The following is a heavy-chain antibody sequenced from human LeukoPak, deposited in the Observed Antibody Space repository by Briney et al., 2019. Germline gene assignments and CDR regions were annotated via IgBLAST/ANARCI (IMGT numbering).Heavy chain of an antibody. J-gene: IGHJ4*02. CDR2: ISSSGSTI. CDR1: GFTFSDYY. Sequence: GGSLRLSCAASGFTFSDYYMSWIRQAPGKGLEWASYISSSGSTIYYADSVKGRFTISRDNAKNSLYLQMNSLRAEDTAVYYCARDSELGAFDYWGQGTLVTVSS. CDR3: ARDSELGAFDY. V-gene: IGHV3-11*04. D-gene: IGHD1-26*01.